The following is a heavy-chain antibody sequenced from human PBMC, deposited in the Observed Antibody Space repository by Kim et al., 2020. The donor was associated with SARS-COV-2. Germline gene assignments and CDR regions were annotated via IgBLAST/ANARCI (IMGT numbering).Heavy chain of an antibody. D-gene: IGHD6-6*01. CDR3: ASSHNTSSCAY. CDR2: KK. Sequence: KKYYADSVKGRYTISRDNSKNTLYLQLNSLRVEDTAVYYCASSHNTSSCAYWGQGTLVTVSS. V-gene: IGHV3-33*01. J-gene: IGHJ4*02.